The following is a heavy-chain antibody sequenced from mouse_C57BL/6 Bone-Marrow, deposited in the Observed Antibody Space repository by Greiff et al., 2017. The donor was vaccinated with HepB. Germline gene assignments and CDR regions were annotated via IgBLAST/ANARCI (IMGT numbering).Heavy chain of an antibody. CDR1: GYTFTSYW. V-gene: IGHV1-53*01. Sequence: QVQLQQPGTDLVKPGASVKLSCKASGYTFTSYWMHWVKQRPGQGLEWIGNINPSNGGTNYNEKFKSKTTLTVDKSSSTAYMQHRSLTSEDSAVYYCARSDGSSLYWYFDVWGTGTTVTVSS. J-gene: IGHJ1*03. CDR3: ARSDGSSLYWYFDV. CDR2: INPSNGGT. D-gene: IGHD1-1*01.